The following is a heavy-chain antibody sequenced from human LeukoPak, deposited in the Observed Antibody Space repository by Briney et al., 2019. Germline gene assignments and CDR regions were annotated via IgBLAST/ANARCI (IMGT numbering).Heavy chain of an antibody. V-gene: IGHV4-39*01. CDR3: AKHLDGCSVFDP. CDR2: IYYRGST. J-gene: IGHJ5*02. CDR1: GGSISSSSDY. D-gene: IGHD6-19*01. Sequence: SSETLSLTCTVSGGSISSSSDYWGWIRQPPGKDLEWIGRIYYRGSTYYNPSLKSRVTIYVDTAKIQFSLKLSSVTAADTAVYCCAKHLDGCSVFDPWGRGTLVSVS.